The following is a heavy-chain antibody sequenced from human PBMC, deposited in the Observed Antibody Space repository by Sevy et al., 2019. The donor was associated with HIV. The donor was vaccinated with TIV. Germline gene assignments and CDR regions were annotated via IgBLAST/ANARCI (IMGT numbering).Heavy chain of an antibody. J-gene: IGHJ5*02. CDR1: GFTFDDYA. Sequence: GGSLRVSCAASGFTFDDYAMHWVRQAPGKGLEWVSLISWDGGSTYYADSVKGRFTISRDNSKNSLYLQMNSLRAEDTALYYCAKEAGIAAAGTRNWFDPWGQGTLVTVSS. V-gene: IGHV3-43D*04. CDR2: ISWDGGST. D-gene: IGHD6-13*01. CDR3: AKEAGIAAAGTRNWFDP.